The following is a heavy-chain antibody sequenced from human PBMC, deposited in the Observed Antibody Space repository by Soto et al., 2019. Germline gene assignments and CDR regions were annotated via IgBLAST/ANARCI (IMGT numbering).Heavy chain of an antibody. J-gene: IGHJ4*02. CDR3: ASPRGVWSGYVY. CDR1: GGSISSGDYY. V-gene: IGHV4-30-4*01. Sequence: NPSETLSLTCTVSGGSISSGDYYWSWIRQPPGKGLEWIGYIYYSGSTYYNPSLKSRVTISVDTSKNQFSLKLSSVTAADTAVYYCASPRGVWSGYVYWGQGTLVTVSS. CDR2: IYYSGST. D-gene: IGHD3-3*01.